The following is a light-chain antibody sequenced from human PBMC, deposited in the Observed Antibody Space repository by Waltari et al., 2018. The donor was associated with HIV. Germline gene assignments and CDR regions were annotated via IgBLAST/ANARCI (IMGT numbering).Light chain of an antibody. V-gene: IGLV3-25*03. Sequence: SYELTQPPSVSVSPGQTARITCSGDALPKHYADWYQQKPGQAPVLVIYKDSERPSGIPERFFGSSSGTTVTLTISGVQAEDEADYYCQSADSSGTPWVFGGGTKLTVL. CDR3: QSADSSGTPWV. CDR1: ALPKHY. J-gene: IGLJ3*02. CDR2: KDS.